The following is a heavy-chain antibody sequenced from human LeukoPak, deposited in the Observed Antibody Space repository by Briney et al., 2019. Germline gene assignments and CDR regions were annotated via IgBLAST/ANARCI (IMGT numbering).Heavy chain of an antibody. D-gene: IGHD4-11*01. Sequence: GAAVKDTCKACGYTFISYDINWVRQATGKEVEWMGWMNPNSGNTGYAQKFQDRVTMTRNTSISTAYMELSGLRSEDTAVYYCARGSGDYNNYDLWFDPWGQGTLVTVSS. J-gene: IGHJ5*02. V-gene: IGHV1-8*01. CDR2: MNPNSGNT. CDR3: ARGSGDYNNYDLWFDP. CDR1: GYTFISYD.